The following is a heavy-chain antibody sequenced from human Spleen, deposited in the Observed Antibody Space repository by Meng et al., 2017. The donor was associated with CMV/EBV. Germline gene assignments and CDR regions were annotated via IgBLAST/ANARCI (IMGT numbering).Heavy chain of an antibody. CDR3: ARGLDPHGPVVVPAAIPGYDY. D-gene: IGHD2-2*02. V-gene: IGHV1-24*01. CDR1: GHTLTESA. J-gene: IGHJ4*02. CDR2: FGAEKGET. Sequence: ASVKVSCKVSGHTLTESAMHWVRQAPGKGLEWMGGFGAEKGETIYAQKFLGRVTMTEDTSTDTAYMELSSLRSEDTAVYYCARGLDPHGPVVVPAAIPGYDYWGQGTLVTVSS.